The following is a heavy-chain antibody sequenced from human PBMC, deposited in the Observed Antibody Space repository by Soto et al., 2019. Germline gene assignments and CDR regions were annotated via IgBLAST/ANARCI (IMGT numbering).Heavy chain of an antibody. CDR2: FKSKTDGGTT. CDR1: GFTFSNAW. D-gene: IGHD5-18*01. J-gene: IGHJ4*02. CDR3: TTWGYSFGYGLDY. Sequence: EVQLVESGGDLVKPGGSLRLSCAASGFTFSNAWMNWVRQAPGKGLEWVGRFKSKTDGGTTDYAAPVKGRFTISRDDSKNTLFLQMNSLKTEDTAVYYCTTWGYSFGYGLDYWGQGTLVTVSS. V-gene: IGHV3-15*07.